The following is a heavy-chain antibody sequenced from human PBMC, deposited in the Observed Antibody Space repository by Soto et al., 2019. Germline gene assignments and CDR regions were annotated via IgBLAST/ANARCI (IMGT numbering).Heavy chain of an antibody. D-gene: IGHD2-21*01. V-gene: IGHV3-21*06. CDR3: SRGPYYCGGGACYPDY. CDR2: ISRSRTYI. CDR1: GFTFSSYS. Sequence: EVQLVEFGGGLVKPGGSLRLSCAASGFTFSSYSMNWVRQAPGKGLEWVSSISRSRTYIYYADSLQGRFTISSDEAKNYLSLQMNMMSVQDVAVYFCSRGPYYCGGGACYPDYWGQGTRVTVSS. J-gene: IGHJ4*02.